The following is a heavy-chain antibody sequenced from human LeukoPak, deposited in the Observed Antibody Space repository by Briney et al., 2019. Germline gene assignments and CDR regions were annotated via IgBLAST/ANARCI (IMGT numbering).Heavy chain of an antibody. V-gene: IGHV3-23*01. CDR2: MSGGGGST. CDR3: ARDYGDYFDY. J-gene: IGHJ4*02. CDR1: GFTFSSYD. D-gene: IGHD4-17*01. Sequence: GGSLRLSCAASGFTFSSYDMSWVRQAPGKGLEWVSTMSGGGGSTYHADSVKGRFTISRDNSKNTLYLQMNSLRAEDTAVYYCARDYGDYFDYWGQGTLVTVSS.